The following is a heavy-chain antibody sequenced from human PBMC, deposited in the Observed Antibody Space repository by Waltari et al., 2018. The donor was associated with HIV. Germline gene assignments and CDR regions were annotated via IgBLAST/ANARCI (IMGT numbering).Heavy chain of an antibody. CDR1: ASTFTSSE. V-gene: IGHV1-8*02. J-gene: IGHJ4*02. CDR3: ARTFCSSTRCYRGDFDF. D-gene: IGHD2-2*02. CDR2: IHHHSVNT. Sequence: QVQLVQSGAEVRKPGASVKFSCKASASTFTSSEINWVRQAIGQGPEWMGWIHHHSVNTGRAQKFQGRVTMTRETSINTAYMELSSLTSEDTDVYYCARTFCSSTRCYRGDFDFWGQGTLVTVSS.